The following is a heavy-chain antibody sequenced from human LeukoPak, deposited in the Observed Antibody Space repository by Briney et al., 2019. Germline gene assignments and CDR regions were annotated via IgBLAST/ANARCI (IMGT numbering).Heavy chain of an antibody. D-gene: IGHD3-22*01. CDR3: ARPDYDSSGYADY. J-gene: IGHJ4*02. CDR2: IWFDGSNK. Sequence: GGSLRLSCAASGFTFSSYWMSWVRQAPGKGLEWVAVIWFDGSNKYYADSVKGRFTISRDNSKNTLYLQMNSLRAEDTAVYYCARPDYDSSGYADYWGQGTLVTVSS. CDR1: GFTFSSYW. V-gene: IGHV3-33*08.